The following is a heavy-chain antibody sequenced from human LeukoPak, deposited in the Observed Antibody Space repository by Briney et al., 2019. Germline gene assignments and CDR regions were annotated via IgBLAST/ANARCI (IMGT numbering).Heavy chain of an antibody. J-gene: IGHJ5*02. CDR3: ARSYFDVLTNYYMWLAP. Sequence: ASVKVSCKASGYTFTDYYTHWVRQAPGQGLEWMGWINLNSGDTYYAQNFQDRVTMTGDTSISTAYLELSSLRSDDTAVFYCARSYFDVLTNYYMWLAPWGQGTLVTVSS. D-gene: IGHD3-9*01. CDR2: INLNSGDT. CDR1: GYTFTDYY. V-gene: IGHV1-2*02.